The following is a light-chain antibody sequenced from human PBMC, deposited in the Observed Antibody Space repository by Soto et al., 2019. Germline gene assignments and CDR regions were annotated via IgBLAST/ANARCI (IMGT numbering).Light chain of an antibody. CDR2: EVS. J-gene: IGLJ1*01. Sequence: QSLMTQPASVSGSPGQSITISFTGTISYVFFYNYVSWYQQHPGKAPKLMIYEVSNRPSGVSNRFSGSKSGKTASLTISGIQAEDEADYYCSSYTTSSTLVFGTGTKVTV. V-gene: IGLV2-14*01. CDR3: SSYTTSSTLV. CDR1: ISYVFFYNY.